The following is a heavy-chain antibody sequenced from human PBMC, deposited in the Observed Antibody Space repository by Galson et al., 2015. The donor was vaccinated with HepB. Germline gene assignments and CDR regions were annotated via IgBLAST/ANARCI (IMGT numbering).Heavy chain of an antibody. V-gene: IGHV4-59*08. J-gene: IGHJ5*02. Sequence: LSLTCTVSGGSISSYYWSWIRQPPGKGLEWIGYIYYSGSTNYNPSLKSRVTISVDTSKNQFSLKLSSVTAADTAVYYCARGPPWYDFWSGYYTGPWFDPWGQGTLVTVSS. D-gene: IGHD3-3*01. CDR1: GGSISSYY. CDR2: IYYSGST. CDR3: ARGPPWYDFWSGYYTGPWFDP.